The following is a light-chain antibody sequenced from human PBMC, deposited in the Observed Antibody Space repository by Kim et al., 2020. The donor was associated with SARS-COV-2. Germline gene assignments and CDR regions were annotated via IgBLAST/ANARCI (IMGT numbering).Light chain of an antibody. Sequence: QSVLTQPPSASGAPGQRVTISCSGTSSNIGRNLVNWYQHLPGAAPKLLIYSNDQRPSEVPDHFSASKSGTSASLAISELQSELETVYYCATWDDTLNGPVFGGGTQLTVL. CDR3: ATWDDTLNGPV. J-gene: IGLJ7*01. CDR1: SSNIGRNL. V-gene: IGLV1-44*01. CDR2: SND.